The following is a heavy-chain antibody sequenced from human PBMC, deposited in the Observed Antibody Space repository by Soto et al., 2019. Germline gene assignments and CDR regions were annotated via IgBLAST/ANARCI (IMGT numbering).Heavy chain of an antibody. D-gene: IGHD1-26*01. Sequence: QVQLVQSGAEVRKPGASVKVSCKTSGYTFSRSGISWVRQAPGQGLEWMGWISTYNGDANYAQKLQGRVTMTTDTSTSTAFMELGSLTSDDTAVYYCARSGSVPYCYYGLDVWGQGTTVTVSS. CDR1: GYTFSRSG. V-gene: IGHV1-18*01. J-gene: IGHJ6*02. CDR2: ISTYNGDA. CDR3: ARSGSVPYCYYGLDV.